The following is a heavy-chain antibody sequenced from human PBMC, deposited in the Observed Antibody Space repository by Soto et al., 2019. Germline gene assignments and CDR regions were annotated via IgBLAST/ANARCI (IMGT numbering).Heavy chain of an antibody. CDR2: IYYSGTT. V-gene: IGHV4-61*08. J-gene: IGHJ6*02. CDR3: ARVDRQCNATSCPRGGGYYSGMDV. D-gene: IGHD5-12*01. CDR1: GGSVSSGAYY. Sequence: SETLSLTCTVSGGSVSSGAYYWSWIRLGPGRGLEWLGYIYYSGTTKYSPSVKSRVSISVDRSTNQFSLRLSSVTAADTAVYYCARVDRQCNATSCPRGGGYYSGMDVWGQGTTVTSP.